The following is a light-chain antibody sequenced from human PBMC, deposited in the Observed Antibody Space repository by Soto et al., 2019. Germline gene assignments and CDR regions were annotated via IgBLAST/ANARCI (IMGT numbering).Light chain of an antibody. CDR1: TGAVTSGHY. CDR2: DTR. J-gene: IGLJ3*02. CDR3: LLSFSGAWV. Sequence: QAVVTQEPSLTVSPGGTVTLTCGSSTGAVTSGHYPYWFQQKPGQAPRTLIYDTRNKHSWTPARFSGSLLGGKAALTLSGAQPEDEAEYYCLLSFSGAWVFSGGTKLTVL. V-gene: IGLV7-46*01.